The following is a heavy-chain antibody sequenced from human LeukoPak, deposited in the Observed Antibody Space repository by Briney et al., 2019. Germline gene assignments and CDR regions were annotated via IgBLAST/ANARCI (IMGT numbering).Heavy chain of an antibody. J-gene: IGHJ6*02. D-gene: IGHD6-13*01. V-gene: IGHV1-69*05. CDR3: ASYSIAAAGMLRYYYGMDV. Sequence: SAKVSCKASGGTFSSYAISWVRQAPGQGLEWMGGIIPIFGTANYAQKFQGRVTMTRDTSTSTVYMELSSLRSEDTAVYYCASYSIAAAGMLRYYYGMDVWGQGTTVTVSS. CDR2: IIPIFGTA. CDR1: GGTFSSYA.